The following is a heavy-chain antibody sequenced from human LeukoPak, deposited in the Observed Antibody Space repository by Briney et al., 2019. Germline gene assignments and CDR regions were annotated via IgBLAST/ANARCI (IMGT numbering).Heavy chain of an antibody. CDR3: ASEPPAVLIDTYG. Sequence: GGSLRLSCTASGFIVTNNYINWVRQAPGKGLEWVSLVYSGGSTYYADSVKGRFTISRDNSKNMVYLQMNSLRAEDTAMYYCASEPPAVLIDTYGWGQGTLVTVSS. V-gene: IGHV3-66*01. J-gene: IGHJ4*02. CDR2: VYSGGST. CDR1: GFIVTNNY. D-gene: IGHD2-8*01.